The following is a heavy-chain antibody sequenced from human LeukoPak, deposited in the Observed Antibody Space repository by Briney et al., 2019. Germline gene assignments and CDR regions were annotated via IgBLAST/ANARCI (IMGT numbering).Heavy chain of an antibody. CDR3: AKDLDSKGFRYYYGMDV. V-gene: IGHV3-23*01. CDR1: GFTFSSYA. D-gene: IGHD4-11*01. Sequence: GGSLRLSCAASGFTFSSYAMSWVRQAPGKGLEWVSAISGSGGSTYYADSVKGRFTISRDNSKNTLYLQMNSLRAEDTAVYYCAKDLDSKGFRYYYGMDVWGQGTTVTVSS. CDR2: ISGSGGST. J-gene: IGHJ6*02.